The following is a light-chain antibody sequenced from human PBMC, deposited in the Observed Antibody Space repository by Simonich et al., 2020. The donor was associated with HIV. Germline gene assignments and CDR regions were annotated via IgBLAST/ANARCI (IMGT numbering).Light chain of an antibody. CDR2: GAS. CDR1: QSVSSN. Sequence: EIVMTQSPATLSVSPGERATLSCRASQSVSSNLAWDQQKPGQAPRLLIYGASTRATGSPARVSGSGSGTEVTLTISSLQSEDFAVYYCQQYNNWPALTFGGGTKVEIK. J-gene: IGKJ4*01. V-gene: IGKV3-15*01. CDR3: QQYNNWPALT.